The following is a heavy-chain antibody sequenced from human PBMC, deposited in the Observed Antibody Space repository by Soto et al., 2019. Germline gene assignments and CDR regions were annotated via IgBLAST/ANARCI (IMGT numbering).Heavy chain of an antibody. CDR1: GGSISGYY. CDR3: ARGSDFWSGYPNWFDP. J-gene: IGHJ5*02. CDR2: IYYSGST. D-gene: IGHD3-3*01. Sequence: SETLCLTYTVSGGSISGYYWSWIRQHPGKGLEWIGYIYYSGSTYYNPSLKSRVTISVDTSKNQFSLKLSSVTAADTAVYYCARGSDFWSGYPNWFDPWGQGTLVTVSS. V-gene: IGHV4-31*03.